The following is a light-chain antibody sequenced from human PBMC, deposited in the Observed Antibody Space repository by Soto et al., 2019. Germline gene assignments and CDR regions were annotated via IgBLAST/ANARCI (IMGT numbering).Light chain of an antibody. CDR2: DVS. Sequence: QPVLTQRAAGSGSPGQSITISCTKTSSDVGGYNYVSWYQQHPGKAPKLMIYDVSNRPSGVSNRFSGSKSGNTGSLTISGLQAEDEADYYCSSYATSSTPLYVFGTGTKVTVL. J-gene: IGLJ1*01. V-gene: IGLV2-14*01. CDR3: SSYATSSTPLYV. CDR1: SSDVGGYNY.